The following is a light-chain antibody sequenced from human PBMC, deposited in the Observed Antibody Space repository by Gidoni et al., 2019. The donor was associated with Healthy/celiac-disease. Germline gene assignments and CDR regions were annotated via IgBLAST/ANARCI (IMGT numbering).Light chain of an antibody. J-gene: IGLJ2*01. CDR2: EVS. CDR1: SSDVGGYNY. V-gene: IGLV2-14*01. CDR3: SSYTSSSSLVV. Sequence: GYPGQSITISCTGTSSDVGGYNYVSWYQQHPGKAPILMLYEVSNRPSGVSNRFSGSKYGNTASLTISGLQAEEASDYYCSSYTSSSSLVVFCGGTKLTVL.